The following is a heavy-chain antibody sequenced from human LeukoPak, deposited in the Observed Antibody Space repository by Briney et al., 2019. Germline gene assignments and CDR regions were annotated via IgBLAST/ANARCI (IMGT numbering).Heavy chain of an antibody. D-gene: IGHD3-22*01. CDR3: ARGGYCYDSSGYYAAFDY. Sequence: GGSLRLSCAASGFTFSSYEMNWVRQAPGKGLEWVSYISSSGSTIYYADSVKGRFTISRDNAKNSLYLQMNSLRAEDTAVYYCARGGYCYDSSGYYAAFDYWGQGTLVTVSS. CDR1: GFTFSSYE. CDR2: ISSSGSTI. J-gene: IGHJ4*02. V-gene: IGHV3-48*03.